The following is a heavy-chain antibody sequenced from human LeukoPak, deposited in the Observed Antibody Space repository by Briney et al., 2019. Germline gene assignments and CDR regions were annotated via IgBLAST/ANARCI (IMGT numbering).Heavy chain of an antibody. CDR2: IYPGDSDT. CDR3: ASLKIYSSGHYGMDV. V-gene: IGHV5-51*01. CDR1: GYSFTSYW. D-gene: IGHD6-13*01. J-gene: IGHJ6*02. Sequence: GESLKISCKGSGYSFTSYWIGWVRQMPGKGLEWVGIIYPGDSDTRYSPSFQGQVTISADKSISTAYPQWSSLKASDTAMYYCASLKIYSSGHYGMDVWGQGITVTVSS.